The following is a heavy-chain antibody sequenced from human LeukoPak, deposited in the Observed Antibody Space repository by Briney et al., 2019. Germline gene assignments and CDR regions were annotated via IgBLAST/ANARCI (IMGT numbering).Heavy chain of an antibody. V-gene: IGHV1-2*02. Sequence: ASVKVSCKASGYTFTGYYMHWVRQAPGQGLEWMGWINPNSGGTNYAQKFQGRVTMTRDTSISTAYMELSRLRSDGTAVYYCARATSASHGAFDIWGQGTMVTVSS. CDR2: INPNSGGT. J-gene: IGHJ3*02. CDR1: GYTFTGYY. CDR3: ARATSASHGAFDI. D-gene: IGHD1-1*01.